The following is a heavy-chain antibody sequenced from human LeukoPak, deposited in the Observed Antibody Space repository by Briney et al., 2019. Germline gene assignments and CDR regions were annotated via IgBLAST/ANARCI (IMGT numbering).Heavy chain of an antibody. CDR3: ARQQSNWASGPGMDV. CDR1: GGSISTSTYY. J-gene: IGHJ6*02. D-gene: IGHD7-27*01. V-gene: IGHV4-39*01. Sequence: PSETLSLTCTVSGGSISTSTYYWGWIRQPPGKGLEWIGSIYYSGSTYYSPSLKSRVTISVDTSKNQFSLRLSSVTAADTAMYYCARQQSNWASGPGMDVWGQGTTVTVSS. CDR2: IYYSGST.